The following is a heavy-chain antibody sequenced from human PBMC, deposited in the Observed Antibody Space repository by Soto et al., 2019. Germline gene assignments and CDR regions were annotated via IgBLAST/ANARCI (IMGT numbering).Heavy chain of an antibody. CDR3: AAEVVVAAFDY. CDR2: ISYDGSNK. Sequence: QVRLVESGGGVVQPGRSLRLSCAASGFTFSSYGMHWVRQAPGKGLEWVAVISYDGSNKYYADSVKGRFTISRDNSKNTLYLQMNSLRAEDTAVYYCAAEVVVAAFDYWGQGTLVTVSS. V-gene: IGHV3-30*03. D-gene: IGHD2-15*01. CDR1: GFTFSSYG. J-gene: IGHJ4*02.